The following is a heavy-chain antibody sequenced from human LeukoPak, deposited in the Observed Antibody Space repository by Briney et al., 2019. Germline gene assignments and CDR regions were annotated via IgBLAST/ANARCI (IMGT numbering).Heavy chain of an antibody. V-gene: IGHV3-7*03. Sequence: GGSLRLSCATSGFTFSSNWMSWVRHAPGRGLDWVANIKPDGSAEYYAASVKGRFTVSRDNAKNSLYLQMNSLRVEDAAVYYCARDLSGWYSWGQGTLVTVSS. CDR1: GFTFSSNW. J-gene: IGHJ4*02. D-gene: IGHD6-19*01. CDR2: IKPDGSAE. CDR3: ARDLSGWYS.